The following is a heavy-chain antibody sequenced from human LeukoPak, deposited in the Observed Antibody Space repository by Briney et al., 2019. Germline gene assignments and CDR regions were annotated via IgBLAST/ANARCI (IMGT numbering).Heavy chain of an antibody. D-gene: IGHD5-24*01. Sequence: ASVKVSCKASGYTFTGYYMHWVRQAPGQGLEWMGWINPNSGGTNYAQKFQGRVTITRNTSISTAYMGLSSLRSEDTAVYYCATLEEEMATRWGQGTLVTVSS. CDR1: GYTFTGYY. CDR3: ATLEEEMATR. V-gene: IGHV1-2*02. CDR2: INPNSGGT. J-gene: IGHJ4*02.